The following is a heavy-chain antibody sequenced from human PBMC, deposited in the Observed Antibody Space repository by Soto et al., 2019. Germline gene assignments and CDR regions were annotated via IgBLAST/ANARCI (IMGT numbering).Heavy chain of an antibody. Sequence: QVQLVQSGAEVKKPGASVKVSRKASGYTFTSYAMHWVRQAPGQRLEWMGWINAGNGNTKYSQKFQGRVTITRDTSASTAYMELSSLRSEDTAVYYCARGLYNPFDYWGQGTLVTVSS. CDR3: ARGLYNPFDY. D-gene: IGHD1-20*01. V-gene: IGHV1-3*01. CDR1: GYTFTSYA. CDR2: INAGNGNT. J-gene: IGHJ4*02.